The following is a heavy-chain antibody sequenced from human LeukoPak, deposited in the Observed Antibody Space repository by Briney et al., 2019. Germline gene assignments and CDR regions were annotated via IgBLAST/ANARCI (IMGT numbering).Heavy chain of an antibody. CDR1: GYPFTNFG. J-gene: IGHJ6*03. CDR3: ARCYYDSCYYMDV. D-gene: IGHD3-22*01. V-gene: IGHV1-18*01. Sequence: ASVKVSCKASGYPFTNFGIAWVRQAPGQGLEWMGWISAYNGNTNYAQKLQGRVTMTTDTSTSTAYMELRSLRSDDTAVYYCARCYYDSCYYMDVWGKGTTVTVSS. CDR2: ISAYNGNT.